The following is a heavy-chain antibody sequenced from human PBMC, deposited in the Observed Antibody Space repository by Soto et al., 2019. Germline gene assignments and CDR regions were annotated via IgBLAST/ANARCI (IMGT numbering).Heavy chain of an antibody. CDR2: ISAYNGNT. Sequence: QVQLVQSGAEVKKPGASVKVSCKASGYTFNSYGISWVRQAPGQGLEWMGWISAYNGNTNYAQKLHGRVTRTTDTSTSTAYMELRSLRSDDTAVYYCARDRFDVGATNWFDPWGQGTLVTVSS. J-gene: IGHJ5*02. V-gene: IGHV1-18*01. D-gene: IGHD1-26*01. CDR1: GYTFNSYG. CDR3: ARDRFDVGATNWFDP.